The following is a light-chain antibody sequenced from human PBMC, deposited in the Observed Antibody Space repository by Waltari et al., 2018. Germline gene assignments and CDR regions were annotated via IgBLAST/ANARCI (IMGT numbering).Light chain of an antibody. CDR2: DVF. J-gene: IGLJ3*02. Sequence: QSALTQPASVSGSPGQSITISCTGTTSDVGFYNYVSWYQQHPGKAPQPIIYDVFERPSGVSNRFSGSKSGNTASLTISGLLAEDEADYYCNSYTGSSSWVFGGGTKLTVL. CDR1: TSDVGFYNY. CDR3: NSYTGSSSWV. V-gene: IGLV2-14*03.